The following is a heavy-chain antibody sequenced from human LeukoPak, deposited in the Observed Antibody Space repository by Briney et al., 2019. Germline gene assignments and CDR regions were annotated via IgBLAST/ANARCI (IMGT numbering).Heavy chain of an antibody. Sequence: SETLSLTCTVSGGSISSYYWSWIRQPPGKGLEWIGYIYYSGSTNYNPSLKSRVTISVDTSKNQFSLKLSSVTAADTAVYYCARGPPPGSYYGVDYWGQGTLVTVSS. CDR1: GGSISSYY. V-gene: IGHV4-59*01. J-gene: IGHJ4*02. CDR3: ARGPPPGSYYGVDY. D-gene: IGHD1-26*01. CDR2: IYYSGST.